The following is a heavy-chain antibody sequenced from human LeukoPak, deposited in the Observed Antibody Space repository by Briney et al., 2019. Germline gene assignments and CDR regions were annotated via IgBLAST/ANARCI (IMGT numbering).Heavy chain of an antibody. V-gene: IGHV3-48*01. J-gene: IGHJ5*02. CDR1: GFTFSSYG. D-gene: IGHD3-10*02. CDR3: ARRGDSPMIGDT. CDR2: LSNTGNI. Sequence: GGSLRLSCAASGFTFSSYGMNWVRQAPGKGLEWLSYLSNTGNIHYAQSVKGRFTISRDNAKSSLYLQIDGLRAEDTAVYYCARRGDSPMIGDTWGQGILVTVAS.